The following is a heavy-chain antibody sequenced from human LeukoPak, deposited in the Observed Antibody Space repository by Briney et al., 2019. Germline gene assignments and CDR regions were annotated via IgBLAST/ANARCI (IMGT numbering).Heavy chain of an antibody. Sequence: GSLRLSCTGSGFTFDDYGINWVRQAPGKGLEWVGFIRSKAYGGTTEFAASVKDRFTNSRDDSKSIAYLQMNSLKTEDTAVYYCTRDSVYSYGLTELGFWGQGTLVTVSS. CDR3: TRDSVYSYGLTELGF. CDR1: GFTFDDYG. D-gene: IGHD5-18*01. CDR2: IRSKAYGGTT. V-gene: IGHV3-49*04. J-gene: IGHJ4*02.